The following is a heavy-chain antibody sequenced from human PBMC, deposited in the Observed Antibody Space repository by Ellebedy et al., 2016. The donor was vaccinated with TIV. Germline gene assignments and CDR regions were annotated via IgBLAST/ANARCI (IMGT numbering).Heavy chain of an antibody. V-gene: IGHV3-21*01. CDR3: VGGWAGGLDV. Sequence: PGGSLRLSCAVSGFTFSRFNMNRVRQVPGKGLEWVSSITDSSSHFYYADSVKGRFTISRDNAKNSLYLQMNSLRAEDTAVYYCVGGWAGGLDVWGQGTTVTVSS. J-gene: IGHJ6*02. CDR2: ITDSSSHF. CDR1: GFTFSRFN. D-gene: IGHD6-19*01.